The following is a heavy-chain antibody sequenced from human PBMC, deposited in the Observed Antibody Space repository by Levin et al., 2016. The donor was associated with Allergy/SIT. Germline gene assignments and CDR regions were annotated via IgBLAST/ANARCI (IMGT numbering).Heavy chain of an antibody. CDR1: GGSISSYY. D-gene: IGHD1-1*01. J-gene: IGHJ6*02. CDR3: ARGGTTETTSYGVDV. Sequence: SETLSLTCTVSGGSISSYYWNWIRQPPGKGLEWIGYIYYSGSANYNPSLKSRVTISVDTSKNQFSLQLSSVTAADTAVYYCARGGTTETTSYGVDVWGLGTTVTVSS. CDR2: IYYSGSA. V-gene: IGHV4-59*01.